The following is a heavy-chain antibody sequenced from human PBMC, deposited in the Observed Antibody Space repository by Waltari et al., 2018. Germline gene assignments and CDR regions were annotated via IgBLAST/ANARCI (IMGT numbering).Heavy chain of an antibody. CDR3: ARIPHIAAAKTD. Sequence: QVQLVQSGAEVKKPGASVKVSCKASGYTFTSYDINWVRQATGQGLEWMGWMNPNRGNTGYAQKFQGRVTMTRNTSISTAYMELSSLRSEDTAVYYCARIPHIAAAKTDWGQGTLVTVSS. CDR1: GYTFTSYD. J-gene: IGHJ4*02. V-gene: IGHV1-8*01. CDR2: MNPNRGNT. D-gene: IGHD6-13*01.